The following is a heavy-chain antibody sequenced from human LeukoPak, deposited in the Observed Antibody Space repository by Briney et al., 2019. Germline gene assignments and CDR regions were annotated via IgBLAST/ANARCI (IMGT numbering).Heavy chain of an antibody. J-gene: IGHJ4*02. Sequence: ASVKVSCKASGYTFTGYYMHWVRQAPGQGLEWMGWINPNSGGTNYAQKFQGWVTMTRDTSISTAYMELSRLRSDDTAVYYCARGDCSSTSRYVNYWGQGTLVTVSS. CDR3: ARGDCSSTSRYVNY. CDR2: INPNSGGT. CDR1: GYTFTGYY. V-gene: IGHV1-2*04. D-gene: IGHD2-2*01.